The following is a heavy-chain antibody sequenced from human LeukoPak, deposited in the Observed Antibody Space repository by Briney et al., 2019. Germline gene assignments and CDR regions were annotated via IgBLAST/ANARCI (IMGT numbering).Heavy chain of an antibody. D-gene: IGHD6-13*01. CDR3: ARGPGTWYYY. CDR2: INHSGST. J-gene: IGHJ4*02. V-gene: IGHV4-34*01. Sequence: SETLSLTCAVYGGSFSGYYWSWISQPPGKGLEWIAEINHSGSTNYNPSLKSRVTISIDTSKNQFSLKLSSVTAADTALYYWARGPGTWYYYWGQGTLVTVSS. CDR1: GGSFSGYY.